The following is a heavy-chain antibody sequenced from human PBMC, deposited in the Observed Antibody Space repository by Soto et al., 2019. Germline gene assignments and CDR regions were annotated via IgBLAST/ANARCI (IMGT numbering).Heavy chain of an antibody. Sequence: QVQLQQWGAGLLKPSETLSLTCAVYGGSFSGYYWSWIRQPPGKGLEWIGEINHSGSTNYNPSLKSRVTISVDTSKNQFSLKLSSVTAADTAVYYCARLAALDVWGQGTTVTVSS. J-gene: IGHJ6*02. CDR3: ARLAALDV. CDR1: GGSFSGYY. CDR2: INHSGST. D-gene: IGHD6-25*01. V-gene: IGHV4-34*01.